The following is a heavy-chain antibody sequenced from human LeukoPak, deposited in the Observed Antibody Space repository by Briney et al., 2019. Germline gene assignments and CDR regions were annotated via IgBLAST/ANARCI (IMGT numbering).Heavy chain of an antibody. J-gene: IGHJ4*02. D-gene: IGHD3-10*01. Sequence: PGGSLRLSCAASGFTFRDYYMSWLRQAPGKGLEWVSYISSSSTYTNYADSVKGRFTISRDNAKNSLYLQMNSLRAEDTAVYYCARLRSGNSEYYFDYWGQGTLVTVSS. V-gene: IGHV3-11*03. CDR1: GFTFRDYY. CDR3: ARLRSGNSEYYFDY. CDR2: ISSSSTYT.